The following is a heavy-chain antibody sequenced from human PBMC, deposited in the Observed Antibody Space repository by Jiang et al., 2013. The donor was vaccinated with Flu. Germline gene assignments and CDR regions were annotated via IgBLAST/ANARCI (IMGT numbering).Heavy chain of an antibody. V-gene: IGHV3-23*01. CDR3: AKLITFGGVIVPFDY. Sequence: SRDNSKNTLYLQMNSLRAEDTAVYYCAKLITFGGVIVPFDYWGQGTLVTVSS. D-gene: IGHD3-16*02. J-gene: IGHJ4*02.